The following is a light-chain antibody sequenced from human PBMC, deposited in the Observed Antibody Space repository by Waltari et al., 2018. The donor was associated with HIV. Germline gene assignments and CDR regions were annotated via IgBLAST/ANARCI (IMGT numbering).Light chain of an antibody. CDR2: NND. CDR1: SPTLGSTT. J-gene: IGLJ1*01. V-gene: IGLV1-44*01. Sequence: QSVLTQPPSASGTPGQRVTIPCSGGSPTLGSTTVTWFQQLPGTAPKLLIYNNDQRPSGVPDRFSGSKSGTSASLAISGLQSEDEADYYCAAWDDSLNGYVFGTGTKVTVL. CDR3: AAWDDSLNGYV.